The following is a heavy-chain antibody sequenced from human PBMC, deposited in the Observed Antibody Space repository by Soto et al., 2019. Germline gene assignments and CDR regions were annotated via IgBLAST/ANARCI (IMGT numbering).Heavy chain of an antibody. V-gene: IGHV1-18*01. Sequence: ASVKVSCKASGYTFTSNGISWVRQAPGQGLEWMGWISAYNGNTNYAQKLQGRVPMTTDTSTSTAYMELRSLRPDDTAVYYCARDLFSAEHRYCSSTSCQTSGYYYYGMDVWGQGAT. CDR3: ARDLFSAEHRYCSSTSCQTSGYYYYGMDV. D-gene: IGHD2-2*01. CDR2: ISAYNGNT. J-gene: IGHJ6*02. CDR1: GYTFTSNG.